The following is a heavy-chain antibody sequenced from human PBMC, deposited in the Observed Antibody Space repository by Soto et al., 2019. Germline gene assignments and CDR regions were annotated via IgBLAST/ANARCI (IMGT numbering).Heavy chain of an antibody. D-gene: IGHD1-26*01. CDR2: ISAYSGNT. Sequence: ASVKVSCKSSDYTFTNYVISWVRQAPGEGLELMGWISAYSGNTNYAQKFQGRVTMTTDTSTSTVYMDLSSLRPEDTAVYSCARAHAVGAKGYVSFDPWGQGTLV. V-gene: IGHV1-18*01. CDR3: ARAHAVGAKGYVSFDP. J-gene: IGHJ5*02. CDR1: DYTFTNYV.